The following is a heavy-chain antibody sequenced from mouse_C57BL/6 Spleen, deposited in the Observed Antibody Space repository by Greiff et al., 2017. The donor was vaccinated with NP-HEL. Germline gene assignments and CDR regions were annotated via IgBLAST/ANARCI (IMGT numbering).Heavy chain of an antibody. V-gene: IGHV1-69*01. CDR1: GYTFTSYW. Sequence: VQLQQPGAELVMPGASVKLSCKASGYTFTSYWMHWVQQRPGQGLEWIGEIDPSDSYTNYNQKFKGKSTLTVDKSSSTAYMQLSSLTSEDSAVYYCARSIRYFDVWGTGTTVTVSS. CDR2: IDPSDSYT. D-gene: IGHD2-12*01. J-gene: IGHJ1*03. CDR3: ARSIRYFDV.